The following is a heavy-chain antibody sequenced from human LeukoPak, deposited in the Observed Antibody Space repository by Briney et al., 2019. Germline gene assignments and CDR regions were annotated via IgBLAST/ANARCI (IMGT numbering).Heavy chain of an antibody. Sequence: GGSLRLSCAASGFTFSSYWMHWVRQAPGKVLVWVSRINSDGSSTSYADSVRGRFSISRDNAKNTLYLQMNSLRAEDTAVYYCARGLSGYASSLGYWGQGTLVTVSA. CDR3: ARGLSGYASSLGY. D-gene: IGHD6-6*01. CDR1: GFTFSSYW. V-gene: IGHV3-74*01. J-gene: IGHJ4*02. CDR2: INSDGSST.